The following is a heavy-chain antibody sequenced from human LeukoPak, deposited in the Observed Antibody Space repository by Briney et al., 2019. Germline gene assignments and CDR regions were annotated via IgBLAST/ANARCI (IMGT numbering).Heavy chain of an antibody. CDR3: AKLVVAKVYGAHYFDY. Sequence: PGGSLRLSCAASGFTFSCYAMSWVRQAPGKGLEWVSAISGSGGSTYYADSVKGRFTISRDNSKNTLYLQMNSLRAEDTAVYYCAKLVVAKVYGAHYFDYWGQGTLVTVSS. CDR1: GFTFSCYA. CDR2: ISGSGGST. V-gene: IGHV3-23*01. J-gene: IGHJ4*02. D-gene: IGHD3-22*01.